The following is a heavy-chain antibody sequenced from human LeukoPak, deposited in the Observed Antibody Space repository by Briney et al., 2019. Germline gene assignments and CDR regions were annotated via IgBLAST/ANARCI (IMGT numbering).Heavy chain of an antibody. CDR2: ISAYNGNT. V-gene: IGHV1-18*01. J-gene: IGHJ6*02. CDR3: ARAQGYCSGGSCYYPYYYYYYGMDV. CDR1: GYTFTSYG. Sequence: GASVKVSCKASGYTFTSYGISWVRQAPGQGLEWMGWISAYNGNTNYAQKFQGRVTMTRDTSTSTVYMELSSLRSEDTAVYYCARAQGYCSGGSCYYPYYYYYYGMDVWGQGTTVTVSS. D-gene: IGHD2-15*01.